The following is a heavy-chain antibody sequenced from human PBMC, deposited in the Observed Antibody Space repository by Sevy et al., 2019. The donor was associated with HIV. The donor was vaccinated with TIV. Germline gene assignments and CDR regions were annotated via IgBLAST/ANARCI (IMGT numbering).Heavy chain of an antibody. CDR2: FDPEDGET. V-gene: IGHV1-24*01. D-gene: IGHD5-12*01. J-gene: IGHJ4*02. CDR1: GYTLTELS. CDR3: ARAESGYDLFDY. Sequence: ASVKVSCKVSGYTLTELSMHWVRQAPGKGLEWMGGFDPEDGETIYAQKFQGRVTMTEDTSTDTAYMELSSLRSEDTAVYYCARAESGYDLFDYWGQGTLVTVSS.